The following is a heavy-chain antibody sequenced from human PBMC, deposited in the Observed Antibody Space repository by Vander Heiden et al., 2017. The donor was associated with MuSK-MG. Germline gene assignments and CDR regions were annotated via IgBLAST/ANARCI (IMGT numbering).Heavy chain of an antibody. CDR1: GGTFSSYA. CDR3: AREDYYDSSGYSYWYFDL. CDR2: IIPILGIA. J-gene: IGHJ2*01. Sequence: QVQLVQSGAEVKKPGSSVKVPCKASGGTFSSYAISWVRQAPGQGLEWMGRIIPILGIANYAQKFQGRVTITADKSTSTAYMELSSLRSEETAVYYCAREDYYDSSGYSYWYFDLWGRGTLVTVSS. V-gene: IGHV1-69*04. D-gene: IGHD3-22*01.